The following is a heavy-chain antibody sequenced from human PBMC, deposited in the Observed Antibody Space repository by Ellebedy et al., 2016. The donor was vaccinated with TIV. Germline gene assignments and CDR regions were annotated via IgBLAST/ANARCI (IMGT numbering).Heavy chain of an antibody. CDR1: GFSFSDYS. D-gene: IGHD3/OR15-3a*01. J-gene: IGHJ4*02. V-gene: IGHV3-48*01. CDR2: ITSSSNII. Sequence: GESLKISCAASGFSFSDYSMNWFRQAPGKGLEWVSYITSSSNIIYYADSVKGRFTISRDDSQNTLYLEMNSLTAEDTAVYYCAREAVRFLHWKLYLDNWGPGTLVTVSS. CDR3: AREAVRFLHWKLYLDN.